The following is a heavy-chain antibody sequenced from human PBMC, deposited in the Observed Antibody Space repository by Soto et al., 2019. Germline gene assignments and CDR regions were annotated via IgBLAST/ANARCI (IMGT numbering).Heavy chain of an antibody. CDR2: IYPGGSDT. Sequence: GESLKLSCPGSGYNFTRYFIGWVRQMPGKGLEWMGIIYPGGSDTRYSPSFQGQVTISADKSISTAYLQWSSPKASDTAIYYCARRLAGRSDVFDIWGQGTMVTVS. D-gene: IGHD6-19*01. V-gene: IGHV5-51*01. J-gene: IGHJ3*02. CDR3: ARRLAGRSDVFDI. CDR1: GYNFTRYF.